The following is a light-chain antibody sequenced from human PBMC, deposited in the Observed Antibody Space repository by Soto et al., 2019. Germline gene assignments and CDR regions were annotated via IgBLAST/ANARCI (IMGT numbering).Light chain of an antibody. CDR3: QQYNKWPLT. J-gene: IGKJ1*01. V-gene: IGKV3-15*01. CDR1: QSVRSN. Sequence: EKVMTQSPATLSVSPGERATLSCRASQSVRSNLAWYQQTPGQAPRLLIYGASTRATGVPPTFSGSASGTEFTLTISSLQSEDFTVYYCQQYNKWPLTFGQGTKVDIK. CDR2: GAS.